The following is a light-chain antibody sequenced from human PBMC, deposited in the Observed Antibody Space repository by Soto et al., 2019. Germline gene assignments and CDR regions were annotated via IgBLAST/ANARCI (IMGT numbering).Light chain of an antibody. V-gene: IGKV1-5*01. CDR3: QQYKSYSRA. CDR2: DAS. CDR1: QSIGTW. J-gene: IGKJ1*01. Sequence: DIQMTQSPSTLSASVGDRVTITCRASQSIGTWLAWYQHKPGRAPKLLIYDASTLEGGVPSRFSGSRSGTEFTFTISSLQPDDFATYYCQQYKSYSRAFGQGTKVEIK.